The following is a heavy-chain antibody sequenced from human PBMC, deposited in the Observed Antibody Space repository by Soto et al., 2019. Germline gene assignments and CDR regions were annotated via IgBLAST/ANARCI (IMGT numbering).Heavy chain of an antibody. CDR1: GFTFSSYA. CDR3: ARNQINYYDSSGPGY. Sequence: PGGSLRLSCAASGFTFSSYAMHWVRQAPGKGLEWVAVISYDGSNKYYADSVKGRFTISRDNSKNTLYLQMNSLRAEDTAVYYCARNQINYYDSSGPGYWGQGTLVTV. D-gene: IGHD3-22*01. CDR2: ISYDGSNK. V-gene: IGHV3-30-3*01. J-gene: IGHJ4*02.